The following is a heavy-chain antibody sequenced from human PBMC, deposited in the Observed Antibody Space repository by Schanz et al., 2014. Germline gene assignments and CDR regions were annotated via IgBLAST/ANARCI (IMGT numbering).Heavy chain of an antibody. CDR3: AKVDRTRYYAMDV. V-gene: IGHV1-46*01. J-gene: IGHJ6*02. D-gene: IGHD3-9*01. Sequence: QVQLVQSGAEVKKPGASVKVSCKASGYTFTSYYMHWVRQAPGQGLEWMGIINPSGGSTSYAQKFQGRVTMTRDTSTSTVYMELSSLRSEDTAVYYCAKVDRTRYYAMDVWGQGTTXTVSS. CDR2: INPSGGST. CDR1: GYTFTSYY.